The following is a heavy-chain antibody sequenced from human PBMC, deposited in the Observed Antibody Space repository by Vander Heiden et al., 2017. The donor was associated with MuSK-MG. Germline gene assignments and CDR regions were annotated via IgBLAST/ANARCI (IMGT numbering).Heavy chain of an antibody. CDR1: GFTFDCYA. Sequence: EVQRVESGGGLLQPGSYLTLSCAGSGFTFDCYAINWVREGPGKGLDWVSGISWNRASICYADSVKGRFTISRDNAKNSLFLQMNTLRPEDTAFYYCEKGERDAFHIWGQGTRVNVS. CDR2: ISWNRASI. J-gene: IGHJ3*02. CDR3: EKGERDAFHI. V-gene: IGHV3-9*01.